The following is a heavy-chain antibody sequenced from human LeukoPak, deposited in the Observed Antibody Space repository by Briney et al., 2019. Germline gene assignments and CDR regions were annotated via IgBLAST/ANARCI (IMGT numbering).Heavy chain of an antibody. V-gene: IGHV4-4*07. D-gene: IGHD2-2*01. CDR2: IYTSGST. CDR1: GGSISSYY. CDR3: ARGFCSSTSCYGGNWFDP. J-gene: IGHJ5*02. Sequence: SETLSLTCTVSGGSISSYYWSWIRQPAGKGLEWIGRIYTSGSTNYNPSLKSRVTMSVDTSKNQFSLKLSSVTAADTAVYYCARGFCSSTSCYGGNWFDPWGQGTLVTVSS.